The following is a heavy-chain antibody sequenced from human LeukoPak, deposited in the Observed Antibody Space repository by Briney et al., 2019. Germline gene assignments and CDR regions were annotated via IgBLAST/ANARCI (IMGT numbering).Heavy chain of an antibody. J-gene: IGHJ4*02. Sequence: TGASLRLSCAASGFSLSTYGVSWVRQPPGMGLEWVSGITGTGGSTYYADSVKGRFTVSRDTSKNTLYLQMNSLRAEDTAIYYCAKDHGTAVAGFYYWGQGTLVTVSS. D-gene: IGHD6-19*01. CDR2: ITGTGGST. CDR3: AKDHGTAVAGFYY. CDR1: GFSLSTYG. V-gene: IGHV3-23*01.